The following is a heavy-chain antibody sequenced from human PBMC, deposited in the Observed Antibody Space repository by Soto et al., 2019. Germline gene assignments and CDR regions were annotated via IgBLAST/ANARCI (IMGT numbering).Heavy chain of an antibody. V-gene: IGHV3-33*01. D-gene: IGHD6-13*01. Sequence: QPGGSLRLSCAASGFTFSSYGMHWVRQAPGKGLEWVAVIWYDGSNKYYADSVKGRFTISRDNSKNTLYLQMNSLRAEDTAVYYCARELPQDSSSWSDYYYYGMDVWGQGTTVTVSS. CDR2: IWYDGSNK. CDR1: GFTFSSYG. CDR3: ARELPQDSSSWSDYYYYGMDV. J-gene: IGHJ6*02.